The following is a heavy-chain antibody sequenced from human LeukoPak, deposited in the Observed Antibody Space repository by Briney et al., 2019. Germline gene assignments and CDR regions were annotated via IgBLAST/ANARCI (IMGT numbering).Heavy chain of an antibody. J-gene: IGHJ4*02. V-gene: IGHV3-30*18. Sequence: GRSLRPSCAASGFTFSSYGMHWVRQAPGKGLEWVAVIWYGGSNKYYADSVKGRFTISRDNSKNTLYLRMNSLRAEDTAVYYCAKDDGGSYSFDYWGQGTLVTVSA. CDR2: IWYGGSNK. CDR1: GFTFSSYG. D-gene: IGHD1-26*01. CDR3: AKDDGGSYSFDY.